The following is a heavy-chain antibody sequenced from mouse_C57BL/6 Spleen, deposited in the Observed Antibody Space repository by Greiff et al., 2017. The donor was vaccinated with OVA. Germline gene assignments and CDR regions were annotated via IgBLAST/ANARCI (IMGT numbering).Heavy chain of an antibody. D-gene: IGHD2-5*01. Sequence: VKLVESGPELVKPGASVKLSCKASGYTFTSYDINWVKQRPGQGLEWIGWIYPRDGSTKYNEKFKGKATLTVDTSSSTAYMELHSLTSEDSAVYFCARGGSNYVFYAMDYWGQGTSVTVSS. CDR1: GYTFTSYD. CDR2: IYPRDGST. V-gene: IGHV1-85*01. J-gene: IGHJ4*01. CDR3: ARGGSNYVFYAMDY.